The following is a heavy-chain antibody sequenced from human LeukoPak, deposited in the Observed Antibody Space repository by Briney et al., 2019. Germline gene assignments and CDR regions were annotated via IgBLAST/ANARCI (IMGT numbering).Heavy chain of an antibody. CDR3: ARGLATFYHFSSGSHSRFDS. J-gene: IGHJ5*01. Sequence: SEILSLTCGVSGVSVSDYSWTWIRQTPGKGLEWIGEISNTGSTHYNPSLKSRLNISVETTKHQFSLKMHSVTAADTAVYYCARGLATFYHFSSGSHSRFDSWGQGTLVSVSS. CDR2: ISNTGST. V-gene: IGHV4-34*01. CDR1: GVSVSDYS. D-gene: IGHD3-3*01.